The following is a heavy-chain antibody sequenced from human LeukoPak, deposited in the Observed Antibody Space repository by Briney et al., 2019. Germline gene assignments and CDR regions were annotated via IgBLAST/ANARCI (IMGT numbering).Heavy chain of an antibody. CDR3: ARADYDFWSGYS. J-gene: IGHJ5*02. V-gene: IGHV4-61*02. CDR2: IYTSGST. Sequence: SETLSLTCTVSGRSISSGSYYWSWIRQPAGKGLEWIGRIYTSGSTNYNPSLKSRVTISVDTSKNQFSLKLSSVTAADTAVYYCARADYDFWSGYSWGQGTLVTVSS. CDR1: GRSISSGSYY. D-gene: IGHD3-3*01.